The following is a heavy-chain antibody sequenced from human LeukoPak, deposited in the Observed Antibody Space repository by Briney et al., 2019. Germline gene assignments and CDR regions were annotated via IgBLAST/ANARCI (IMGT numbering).Heavy chain of an antibody. V-gene: IGHV3-48*03. D-gene: IGHD6-19*01. CDR3: GRGPGCRSDY. CDR2: ISSSDSTK. CDR1: GFAFSSYE. Sequence: GGSLRLSCAASGFAFSSYEMNWVRQAPGKGLEWVSYISSSDSTKYYADSVKGRFTISRDNAKNSLYLQMSSLRAEDTAVYYCGRGPGCRSDYWGQGTLVTVSS. J-gene: IGHJ4*02.